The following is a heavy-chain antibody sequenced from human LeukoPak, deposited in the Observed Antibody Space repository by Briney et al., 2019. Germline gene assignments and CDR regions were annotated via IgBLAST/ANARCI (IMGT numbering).Heavy chain of an antibody. CDR2: VYYSGRT. J-gene: IGHJ5*02. V-gene: IGHV4-39*07. Sequence: SETLSLTCTVSGGSINSSKYNWGCIRQPPRRGPEWLASVYYSGRTYYNSSLKRRVTISVDTPNNQYSLKLSHLNAAHTAVYYCARGITMLRGVIAHWFHPWGQGTLVPVSS. CDR1: GGSINSSKYN. D-gene: IGHD3-10*01. CDR3: ARGITMLRGVIAHWFHP.